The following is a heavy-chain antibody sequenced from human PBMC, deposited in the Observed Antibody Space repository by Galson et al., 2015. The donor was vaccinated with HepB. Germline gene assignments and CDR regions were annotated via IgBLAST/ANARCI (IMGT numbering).Heavy chain of an antibody. CDR1: GFTFSDYH. D-gene: IGHD4-23*01. V-gene: IGHV3-11*05. Sequence: SLRLSCAASGFTFSDYHMSWIRQAPGKGLEWVSYISSSSSYTNYADSVKGRFTISRDNAKNSLYLQMNSLRAEDTAVYYCARVGATEVAEGWFDPWGQGTLVTVSS. CDR2: ISSSSSYT. CDR3: ARVGATEVAEGWFDP. J-gene: IGHJ5*02.